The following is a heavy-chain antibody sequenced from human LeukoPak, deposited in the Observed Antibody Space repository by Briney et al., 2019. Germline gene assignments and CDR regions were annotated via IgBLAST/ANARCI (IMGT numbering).Heavy chain of an antibody. J-gene: IGHJ3*02. D-gene: IGHD3-16*01. CDR3: ARHSQWGIIPWAFDI. V-gene: IGHV4-38-2*01. Sequence: PSETLSLTCAVSGYSISNVYYWGWVRQPPGKGLEWIATIFESGSTYYSPSLKSRVAISVDPSRNQFSLKLSFVTAADTAVYFCARHSQWGIIPWAFDIWGQGTMVTVSS. CDR2: IFESGST. CDR1: GYSISNVYY.